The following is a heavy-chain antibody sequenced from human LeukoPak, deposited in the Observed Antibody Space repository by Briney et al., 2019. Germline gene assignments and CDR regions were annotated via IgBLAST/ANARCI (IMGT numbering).Heavy chain of an antibody. J-gene: IGHJ3*02. CDR3: ARAYYYDSSGYYSWGDAFDI. D-gene: IGHD3-22*01. CDR2: INWHGGST. V-gene: IGHV3-20*04. CDR1: GFTFDDYG. Sequence: PGGSLRLSCAASGFTFDDYGMSWVRQAPGTGLERVSGINWHGGSTGYADSVKGRFTISRDNAKNSLYLQMNSLRAEDTALYYWARAYYYDSSGYYSWGDAFDIWGQGTMVTVSS.